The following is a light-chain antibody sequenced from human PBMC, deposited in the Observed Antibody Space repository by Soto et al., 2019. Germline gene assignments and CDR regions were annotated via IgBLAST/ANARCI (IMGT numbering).Light chain of an antibody. J-gene: IGKJ4*01. Sequence: EIVLTQSPGTLSVSPGERATLSCRASQSVSSTYLAWYQQKPGQAPRLLIYGASSRATGIPDRFSGSGSGTDFTLTISRLEPEDVAVYYCQHYGSLVLTFGGGTKVEIK. V-gene: IGKV3-20*01. CDR1: QSVSSTY. CDR3: QHYGSLVLT. CDR2: GAS.